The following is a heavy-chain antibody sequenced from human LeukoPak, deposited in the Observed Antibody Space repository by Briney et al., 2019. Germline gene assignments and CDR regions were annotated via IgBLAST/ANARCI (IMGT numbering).Heavy chain of an antibody. J-gene: IGHJ4*02. D-gene: IGHD6-13*01. CDR2: IKSDGSST. V-gene: IGHV3-74*01. CDR3: ARGGDSSNWYPGYFDY. Sequence: GGSLRFSCAAPGFTFSNYWMHWVRQAPGKGPVWVSRIKSDGSSTRFADSVQGRFTISRDNGKNTLYLQMNSLRAEDTAVYYCARGGDSSNWYPGYFDYWGQGALVTVSS. CDR1: GFTFSNYW.